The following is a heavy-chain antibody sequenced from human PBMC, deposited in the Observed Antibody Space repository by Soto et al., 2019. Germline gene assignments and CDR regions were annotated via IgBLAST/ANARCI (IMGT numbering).Heavy chain of an antibody. V-gene: IGHV3-48*03. CDR1: GFTFSRYE. CDR3: ARDSTDSGSLDY. Sequence: DVQLVESGGDLVQPGGSLRLSCAASGFTFSRYEMNWVRQAPGKRLEWVSYIGSSATSIYYADFVKGRFTISRDNAKKSLYLQMNSLRAEDTAVYYCARDSTDSGSLDYWGQGTLVTVSS. J-gene: IGHJ4*02. D-gene: IGHD1-26*01. CDR2: IGSSATSI.